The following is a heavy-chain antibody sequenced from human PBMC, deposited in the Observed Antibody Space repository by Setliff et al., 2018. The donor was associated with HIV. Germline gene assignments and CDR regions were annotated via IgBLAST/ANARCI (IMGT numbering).Heavy chain of an antibody. Sequence: ASVKVSCKTSGYKFTDYHVHWVRQAPGQGLEWMGWINPNSGGTNYAQKFQGRVTMTRDTSISTAYMELSRLRSDDTAVYYCARGGTIFGVVISNYYYMDVWGKGTTVTVSS. CDR3: ARGGTIFGVVISNYYYMDV. V-gene: IGHV1-2*02. J-gene: IGHJ6*03. CDR1: GYKFTDYH. CDR2: INPNSGGT. D-gene: IGHD3-3*01.